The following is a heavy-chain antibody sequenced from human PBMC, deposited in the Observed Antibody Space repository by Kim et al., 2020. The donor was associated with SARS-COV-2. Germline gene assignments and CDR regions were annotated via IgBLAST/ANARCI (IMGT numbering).Heavy chain of an antibody. V-gene: IGHV3-21*01. D-gene: IGHD1-7*01. CDR3: ARDRYNWNYGWFDP. J-gene: IGHJ5*02. Sequence: ADSVKGRFTISRDNAKNSLYLQMNSLRAEDTAVYYCARDRYNWNYGWFDPWGQGTLVTVSS.